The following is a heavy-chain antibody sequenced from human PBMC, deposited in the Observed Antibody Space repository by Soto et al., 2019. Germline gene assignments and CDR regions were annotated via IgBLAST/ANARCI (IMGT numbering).Heavy chain of an antibody. Sequence: QVQLVESGGGVVQPGRSLRLSCAASGFTFSSYGMHWVRQAPGKGLEWVAVIWYDGSNKYYADSVKGRFTISRDNSKNTLYLQMNSLRAEDTAVYYCARDTAYYYDSSGYQVTRGAFDIWGQGTMVTVSS. CDR2: IWYDGSNK. CDR1: GFTFSSYG. V-gene: IGHV3-33*01. D-gene: IGHD3-22*01. CDR3: ARDTAYYYDSSGYQVTRGAFDI. J-gene: IGHJ3*02.